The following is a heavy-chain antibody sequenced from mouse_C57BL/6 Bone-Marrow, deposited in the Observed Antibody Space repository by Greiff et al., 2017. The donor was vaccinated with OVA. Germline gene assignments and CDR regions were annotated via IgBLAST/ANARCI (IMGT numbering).Heavy chain of an antibody. CDR1: GFTFSDFY. V-gene: IGHV7-1*01. CDR3: ARDEGYDGWRFLAY. D-gene: IGHD2-3*01. Sequence: EVQLVESGGGLVQSGRSLRLSCATSGFTFSDFYMEWVRQAPGKGLEWIAASRNKANDYTTEYSASVKGRFIVSRDTSQSILYLQMNALRAEDTAIYYCARDEGYDGWRFLAYWGQGTLVTVSA. J-gene: IGHJ3*01. CDR2: SRNKANDYTT.